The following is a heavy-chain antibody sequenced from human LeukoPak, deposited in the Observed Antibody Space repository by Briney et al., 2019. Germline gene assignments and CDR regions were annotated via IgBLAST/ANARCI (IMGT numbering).Heavy chain of an antibody. D-gene: IGHD3-22*01. CDR3: ARKYYYDSSGYYLIGAFDI. CDR2: IKSDGSST. J-gene: IGHJ3*02. CDR1: GSTFSGYL. V-gene: IGHV3-74*01. Sequence: PGGPLLLSCAASGSTFSGYLMHWVRQAPGKGLNWVPRIKSDGSSTSCADSVKGRFTIYRDNAKNTLYLQMNSLRAEDTAVYYCARKYYYDSSGYYLIGAFDIWGQGTMVTVSS.